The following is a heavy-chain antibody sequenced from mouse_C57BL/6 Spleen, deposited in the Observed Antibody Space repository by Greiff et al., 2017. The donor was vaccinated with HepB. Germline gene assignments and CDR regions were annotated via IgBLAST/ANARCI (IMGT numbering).Heavy chain of an antibody. CDR2: IDPANGNT. D-gene: IGHD2-12*01. Sequence: VQLQQSLAELVRPGASVKMSCTASGFNLKNTYMRWVKQRPEQSLEWIGRIDPANGNTKYAPKYQGQATITADTSSNTAYLQLSSLTSEDTARYYCAGNDKGAYWGQGTTHAVSS. V-gene: IGHV14-3*01. J-gene: IGHJ2*01. CDR1: GFNLKNTY. CDR3: AGNDKGAY.